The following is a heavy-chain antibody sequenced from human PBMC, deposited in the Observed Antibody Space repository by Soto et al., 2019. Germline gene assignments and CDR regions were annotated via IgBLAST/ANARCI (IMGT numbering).Heavy chain of an antibody. CDR3: ARGASSSWYVGYYGMDV. D-gene: IGHD6-13*01. CDR2: MNPNSGNT. J-gene: IGHJ6*02. Sequence: GSSVKVSCKASGYTFTSYDINWVRQATGQGLEWMGWMNPNSGNTGYAQKFQGRVTMTRNTSISTAYMELSSLRSEDTAVYYCARGASSSWYVGYYGMDVWGQGTTVTVSS. CDR1: GYTFTSYD. V-gene: IGHV1-8*01.